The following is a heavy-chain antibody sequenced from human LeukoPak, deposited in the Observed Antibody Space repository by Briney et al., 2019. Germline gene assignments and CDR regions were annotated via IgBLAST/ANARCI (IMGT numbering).Heavy chain of an antibody. Sequence: GASVRVSCKASGYTFTGYYMHWVRQAPGQGLEWMGWINPNSGGTNYAQKFQGRVTMTRDTSISTAYMELSRLRSDDTAVYYCAGVSSTSSWFDPWGQGTLVTVSS. J-gene: IGHJ5*02. CDR1: GYTFTGYY. V-gene: IGHV1-2*02. D-gene: IGHD2-2*01. CDR3: AGVSSTSSWFDP. CDR2: INPNSGGT.